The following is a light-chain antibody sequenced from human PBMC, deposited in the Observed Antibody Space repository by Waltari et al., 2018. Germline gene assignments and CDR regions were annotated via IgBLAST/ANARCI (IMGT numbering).Light chain of an antibody. J-gene: IGKJ1*01. CDR1: QSISSY. CDR3: QQSYSTPRA. V-gene: IGKV1-39*01. CDR2: AAS. Sequence: DIQMTQSPSPLSASVGGRVPITCRASQSISSYLNWYQQKPGKAPKLLIYAASSLQSGVPSRFSGSGSGTDFTLAISSLQPEDFATYSGQQSYSTPRAFGQGTKVEIK.